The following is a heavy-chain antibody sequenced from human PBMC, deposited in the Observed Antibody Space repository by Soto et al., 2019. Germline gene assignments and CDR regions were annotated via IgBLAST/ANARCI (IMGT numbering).Heavy chain of an antibody. D-gene: IGHD6-25*01. J-gene: IGHJ4*02. V-gene: IGHV1-8*01. CDR3: ARRKERSGPNYFDY. CDR2: MNPYTGKA. Sequence: SVKVSCKASGYTFTTYDINWVRQAPGQGLEWMGWMNPYTGKAGYAQKFQGRVTMTRDNSISTAYMELSSLRSDDTAVYYCARRKERSGPNYFDYWGLGTLVTVSS. CDR1: GYTFTTYD.